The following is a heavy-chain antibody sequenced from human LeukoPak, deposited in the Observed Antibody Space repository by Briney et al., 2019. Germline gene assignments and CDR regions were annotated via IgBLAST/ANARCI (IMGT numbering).Heavy chain of an antibody. CDR2: IIPIFGTV. D-gene: IGHD1-26*01. CDR3: FMGATSYFDY. CDR1: GGTFSSYA. Sequence: ASVKVSCKASGGTFSSYAISWVGQAPGQGLEWMGGIIPIFGTVNYAQKFQGRVTITADESTSTAYMELSSLRSEDTAVYYCFMGATSYFDYWGQGTLVTVSS. V-gene: IGHV1-69*01. J-gene: IGHJ4*02.